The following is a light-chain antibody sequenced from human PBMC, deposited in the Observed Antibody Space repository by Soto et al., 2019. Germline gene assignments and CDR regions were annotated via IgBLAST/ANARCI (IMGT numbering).Light chain of an antibody. CDR1: QDISIH. CDR2: GAS. Sequence: DIQMTQSPSSVSASVGDRVTIACRASQDISIHLAWFQQKPGKAPKSLIFGASSLQSGVPSKFSGSGSGTTFALTIDSLQPEDFATYYCQQYHNYPPSFGQGTKVEI. J-gene: IGKJ1*01. V-gene: IGKV1-16*02. CDR3: QQYHNYPPS.